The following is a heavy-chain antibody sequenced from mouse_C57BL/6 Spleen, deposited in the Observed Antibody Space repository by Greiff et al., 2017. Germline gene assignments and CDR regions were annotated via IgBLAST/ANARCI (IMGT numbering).Heavy chain of an antibody. CDR1: GYTFTSYW. CDR3: ARSASGTLYYFDY. D-gene: IGHD4-1*01. Sequence: QVQLQQPGAELVKPGASVKLSCKASGYTFTSYWMHWVKQRPGQGLEWIGMIHPNSGSTNYNEKFKSKATLTVDKSSSTAYMQLSSLTSEDSAVYYCARSASGTLYYFDYWGQGTTLTASS. J-gene: IGHJ2*01. CDR2: IHPNSGST. V-gene: IGHV1-64*01.